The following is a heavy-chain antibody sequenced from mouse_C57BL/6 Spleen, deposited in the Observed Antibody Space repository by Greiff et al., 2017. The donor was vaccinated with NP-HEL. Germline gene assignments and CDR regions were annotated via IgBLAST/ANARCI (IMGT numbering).Heavy chain of an antibody. CDR3: ARPMVTTFHYYAMDY. CDR1: GFTFSDYG. V-gene: IGHV5-17*01. J-gene: IGHJ4*01. Sequence: DVQLVESGGGLVKPGGSLKLSCAASGFTFSDYGMHWVRQAPEKGLEWVAYISSGSSTIYYADTVKGRFTISRDNAKNTLFLQMTSLRSEDTAMYYCARPMVTTFHYYAMDYWGQGTSVTVSS. CDR2: ISSGSSTI. D-gene: IGHD2-2*01.